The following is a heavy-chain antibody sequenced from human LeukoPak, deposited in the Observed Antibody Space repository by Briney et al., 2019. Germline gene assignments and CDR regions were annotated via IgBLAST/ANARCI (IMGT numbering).Heavy chain of an antibody. CDR1: GFTFSSCA. CDR3: AKGLYFDY. Sequence: GGSLRLSCAASGFTFSSCAMSWVRQAPGKGLEWVSTISVSGSSTYYADSVKGRFTISRDNSKNTLYLQMNSLRAEDTAVYYGAKGLYFDYWGQGTLVTVSS. CDR2: ISVSGSST. V-gene: IGHV3-23*01. J-gene: IGHJ4*02.